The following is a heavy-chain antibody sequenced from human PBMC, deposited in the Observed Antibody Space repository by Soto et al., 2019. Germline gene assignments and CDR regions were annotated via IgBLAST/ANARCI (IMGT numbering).Heavy chain of an antibody. CDR1: GFTFISYA. CDR3: ARGPSSLTRFDY. J-gene: IGHJ4*02. D-gene: IGHD2-2*01. Sequence: PGGSLRLSCAASGFTFISYAMHWGGQAPGKGLAWVAVISYDESNKYYADSVKGRFTISRDNSKNTLYLQMNSPRAEDTAVYYCARGPSSLTRFDYWGQGTLVTVSS. CDR2: ISYDESNK. V-gene: IGHV3-30*04.